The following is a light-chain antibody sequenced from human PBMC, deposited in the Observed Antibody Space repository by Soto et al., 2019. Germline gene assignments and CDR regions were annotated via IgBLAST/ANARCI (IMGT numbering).Light chain of an antibody. CDR2: WAS. CDR1: QSVLYSSNNKNY. V-gene: IGKV4-1*01. Sequence: DIVMTQSPDSLAVSLVERATINCKSSQSVLYSSNNKNYLAWYQQKPGQPPKLLIYWASTRESGVPDRFSGSGSGTDLTLTISSLQAEDVAVSYCQQYYSTPPTFGPGTKVDIK. CDR3: QQYYSTPPT. J-gene: IGKJ3*01.